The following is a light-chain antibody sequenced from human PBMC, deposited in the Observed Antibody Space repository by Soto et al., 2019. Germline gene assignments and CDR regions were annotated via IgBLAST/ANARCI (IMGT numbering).Light chain of an antibody. J-gene: IGKJ4*01. V-gene: IGKV3-20*01. Sequence: EIVLTQSPGTLSLSPGERATLSCRASESVSSHYIGWYQQRPGRAPRLLIYGTASRAPDIPDRFSGDGAGADFTLTITRSEPEDFAVYYCHNYGSLVTFCGGTKVEIK. CDR2: GTA. CDR1: ESVSSHY. CDR3: HNYGSLVT.